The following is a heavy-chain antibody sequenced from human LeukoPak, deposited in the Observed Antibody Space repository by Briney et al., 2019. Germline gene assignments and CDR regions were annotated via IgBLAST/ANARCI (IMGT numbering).Heavy chain of an antibody. Sequence: ETLSLTCTVSGGSISSHYWSWVRQAPGKGLEWVSVIYSGGSTYYADSVKGRFTISRDNSKNTLYLQMNSLRAEDTAVYYCARVEYSYGPYFDYWGQGTLVTVSS. CDR1: GGSISSHY. CDR2: IYSGGST. V-gene: IGHV3-66*01. D-gene: IGHD5-18*01. CDR3: ARVEYSYGPYFDY. J-gene: IGHJ4*02.